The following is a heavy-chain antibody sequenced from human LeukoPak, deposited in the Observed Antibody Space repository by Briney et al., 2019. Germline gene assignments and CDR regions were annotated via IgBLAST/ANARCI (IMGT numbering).Heavy chain of an antibody. J-gene: IGHJ4*02. CDR1: GFTFSSYA. CDR3: AKDGHSYGYYFDY. D-gene: IGHD5-18*01. V-gene: IGHV3-23*01. CDR2: ISGSGGST. Sequence: GGSLRLSCAASGFTFSSYAMSWVRQAPGKGLEWVSAISGSGGSTYYADSVKGRFTISRDNSKNTLYLQMDSLRAEDTAVYYCAKDGHSYGYYFDYWGQGTLVTVSS.